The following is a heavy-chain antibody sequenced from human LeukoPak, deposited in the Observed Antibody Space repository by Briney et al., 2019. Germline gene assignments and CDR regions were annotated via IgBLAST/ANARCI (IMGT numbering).Heavy chain of an antibody. CDR2: INHSGST. Sequence: SQTLPLTCAVYGGSFSGYYWSGIRQPPRKGPEWIGEINHSGSTNYNPSLKSRVTISVDTSKNQFSLKLSSVTAADTAVYYCARGGSIAARPYYFDYWGQGTLVTVSS. CDR1: GGSFSGYY. J-gene: IGHJ4*02. D-gene: IGHD6-6*01. CDR3: ARGGSIAARPYYFDY. V-gene: IGHV4-34*01.